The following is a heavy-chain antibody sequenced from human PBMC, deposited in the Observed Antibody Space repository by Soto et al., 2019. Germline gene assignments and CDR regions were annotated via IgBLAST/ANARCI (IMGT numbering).Heavy chain of an antibody. CDR3: ARYGYSGRSDGFDL. CDR2: LSYDGKND. D-gene: IGHD5-12*01. V-gene: IGHV3-30*04. J-gene: IGHJ3*01. Sequence: QVQLVESGGGVVQPGRSLRLSCAASGFIFSAYTMHWVRQPPGKGLEWVAVLSYDGKNDYYTDPVKGRFTVSRDNSKSTLYLQMNSLKFEDTAVYYCARYGYSGRSDGFDLWGQGTMVTVSS. CDR1: GFIFSAYT.